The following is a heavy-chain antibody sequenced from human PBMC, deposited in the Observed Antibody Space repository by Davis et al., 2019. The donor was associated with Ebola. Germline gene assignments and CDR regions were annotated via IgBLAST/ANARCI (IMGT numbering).Heavy chain of an antibody. Sequence: GGSLRLSCAASGFTFGDYAMHWVRQAPGKGLEWVAVISYDGSNKYYADSVKGRFTISRDNSKNTLYLQMNSLRAEDTAVYYCANSFRWLWGQGTLVTVSS. D-gene: IGHD4-23*01. CDR2: ISYDGSNK. CDR3: ANSFRWL. J-gene: IGHJ4*02. V-gene: IGHV3-30*18. CDR1: GFTFGDYA.